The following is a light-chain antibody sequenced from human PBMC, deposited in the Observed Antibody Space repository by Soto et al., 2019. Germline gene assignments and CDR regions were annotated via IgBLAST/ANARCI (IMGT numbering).Light chain of an antibody. CDR1: SSDIGDYNY. Sequence: QSVLTQPASVSGSPGQSITISCTGTSSDIGDYNYVSWYQQHPGKAPKLMIYEVTNRPSGVSYRFSGSKSGNTAPLTISGLQAEDEADYFCSSYTSTSTLHYVFGTGTKLTVL. V-gene: IGLV2-14*01. CDR2: EVT. J-gene: IGLJ1*01. CDR3: SSYTSTSTLHYV.